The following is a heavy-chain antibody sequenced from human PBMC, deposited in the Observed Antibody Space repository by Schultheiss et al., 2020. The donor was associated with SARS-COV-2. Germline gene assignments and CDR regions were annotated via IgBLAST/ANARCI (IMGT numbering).Heavy chain of an antibody. J-gene: IGHJ4*02. CDR2: ISAYNGNT. CDR1: GGTFSSYA. D-gene: IGHD3-9*01. CDR3: ARDTDELRYFDWPYFDY. Sequence: ASVKVSCKASGGTFSSYAISWVRQAPGQGLEWMGWISAYNGNTNYAQKLQGRVTMTTDTSTSTAYMELRSLRSDDTAVYYCARDTDELRYFDWPYFDYWGQGTLVTVSS. V-gene: IGHV1-18*01.